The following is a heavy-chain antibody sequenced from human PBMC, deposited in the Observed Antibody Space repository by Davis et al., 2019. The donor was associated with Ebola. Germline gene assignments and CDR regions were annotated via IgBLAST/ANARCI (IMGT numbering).Heavy chain of an antibody. CDR2: IFPGDSDT. J-gene: IGHJ6*02. D-gene: IGHD4-11*01. CDR3: ARLSATVNIYYYYGMDV. Sequence: GESLKISCKGSGYSFTSYWIGWVRQMPGKGLEWMGIIFPGDSDTRYSPSFQGQVTISADKSISTAYLQWSSLKASDTAMYYCARLSATVNIYYYYGMDVWGQGTTVTVAS. CDR1: GYSFTSYW. V-gene: IGHV5-51*01.